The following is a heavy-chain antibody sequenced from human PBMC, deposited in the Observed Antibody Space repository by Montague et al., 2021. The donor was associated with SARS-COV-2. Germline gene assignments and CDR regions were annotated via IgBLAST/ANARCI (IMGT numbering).Heavy chain of an antibody. CDR1: GFSFSSYH. CDR2: ISPSGDYI. J-gene: IGHJ4*02. V-gene: IGHV3-21*01. Sequence: SLRLSCVACGFSFSSYHMNLVRQAPGKGLEWVSSISPSGDYIYSXDSXKGRFIISRDNAKNSLYLQMSSLRAEDTAIYYCARASWIVATVPDYWGQGTLVTVSS. CDR3: ARASWIVATVPDY. D-gene: IGHD5-12*01.